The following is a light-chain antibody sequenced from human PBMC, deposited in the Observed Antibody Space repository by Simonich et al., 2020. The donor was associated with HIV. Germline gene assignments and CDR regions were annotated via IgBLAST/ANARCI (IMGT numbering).Light chain of an antibody. Sequence: EIVLTQSPGTLSLSPGERATLSCRASQSVSSSYLAWYQQKPGLAPRLLIYDASSRATDIPDRFSGSGSGTDFTLTISSMQSEDFAVYYCQQYNNWPPLTFGGGTKVEIK. J-gene: IGKJ4*01. V-gene: IGKV3D-20*01. CDR1: QSVSSSY. CDR2: DAS. CDR3: QQYNNWPPLT.